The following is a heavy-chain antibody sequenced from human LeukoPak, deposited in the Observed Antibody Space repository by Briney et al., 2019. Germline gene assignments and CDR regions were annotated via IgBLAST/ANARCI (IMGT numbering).Heavy chain of an antibody. J-gene: IGHJ3*02. Sequence: SETLSLTCTVSGASISNYYWSWIRPPPGEGLEWIGYIYNTNTGSTNNTLSLKSRVTISVDTSENQFSLKVSSVTAADTAFYYCARGALLYAGNPHDGFDIWGQGTMVTVSS. CDR3: ARGALLYAGNPHDGFDI. CDR2: IYNTNTGST. CDR1: GASISNYY. V-gene: IGHV4-59*12. D-gene: IGHD4-23*01.